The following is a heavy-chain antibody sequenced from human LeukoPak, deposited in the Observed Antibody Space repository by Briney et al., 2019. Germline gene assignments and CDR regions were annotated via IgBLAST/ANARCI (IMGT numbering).Heavy chain of an antibody. J-gene: IGHJ6*03. CDR3: ARGDFCSKSNCYLRPMDV. CDR2: IYYSGST. Sequence: SETLSLTCTVSGDSISDYYWNWIRQPPGKGLEWIGYIYYSGSTTYNPSLKSRVTLSVDTAKNQFSLKVRSVTAADTAVYYCARGDFCSKSNCYLRPMDVWGKGTTVTVSS. V-gene: IGHV4-59*01. D-gene: IGHD3-3*01. CDR1: GDSISDYY.